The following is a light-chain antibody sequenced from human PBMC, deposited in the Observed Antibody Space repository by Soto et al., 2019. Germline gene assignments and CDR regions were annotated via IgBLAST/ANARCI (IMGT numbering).Light chain of an antibody. J-gene: IGLJ1*01. CDR1: SSDVGTYNL. CDR3: SSSASGSTHV. CDR2: EVS. V-gene: IGLV2-23*02. Sequence: QSVLTQPASVSGSPGQSITISCTGSSSDVGTYNLVSWYQQHPGKAPKLMIYEVSKRPSGVSNRFSGSKSCNTASLTISGLQADDEADYYCSSSASGSTHVFGTGTKVTVL.